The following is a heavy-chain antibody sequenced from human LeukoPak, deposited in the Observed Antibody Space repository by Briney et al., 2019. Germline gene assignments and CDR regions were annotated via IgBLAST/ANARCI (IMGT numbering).Heavy chain of an antibody. D-gene: IGHD4-23*01. CDR3: ARVLYGGNSVVGWFDP. CDR2: INHSGST. CDR1: GGSFSGYY. Sequence: SETLSLTCAVYGGSFSGYYWSWIRQPPGKGLEWIGEINHSGSTNYNPSLKSRVTISVDTSKNQFSLKLSSVTAADTAVYYCARVLYGGNSVVGWFDPWGQGTLVTVSS. J-gene: IGHJ5*02. V-gene: IGHV4-34*01.